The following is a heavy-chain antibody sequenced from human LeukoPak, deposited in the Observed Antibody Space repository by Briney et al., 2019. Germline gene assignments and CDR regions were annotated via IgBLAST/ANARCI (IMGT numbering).Heavy chain of an antibody. Sequence: GGSLRLSCTASGFTSSWYNMIWVRQAPGKGLEWISYITSSGSKYYGDSVKGRFSVYRDNSNYALYLQMNSLKTEDTAVYSCANFDGDSQAFHIWGQGTMVTVSS. CDR3: ANFDGDSQAFHI. J-gene: IGHJ3*02. V-gene: IGHV3-48*01. CDR2: ITSSGSK. CDR1: GFTSSWYN. D-gene: IGHD3-9*01.